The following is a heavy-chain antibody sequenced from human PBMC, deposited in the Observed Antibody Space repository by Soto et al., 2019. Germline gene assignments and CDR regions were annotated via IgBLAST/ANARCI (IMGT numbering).Heavy chain of an antibody. Sequence: QVHLVQSGAEVKKPGSSVKVSCKASGGTFSSYAISWVRQAPGQGLEWMGGIIPIFGTANYAQKFQGRVTITADKSTSTAYVELSSLRCEDTAVYYCARAVTSYYYGSGSYTYYFDYWGQGTLVTVSS. CDR3: ARAVTSYYYGSGSYTYYFDY. J-gene: IGHJ4*02. CDR1: GGTFSSYA. CDR2: IIPIFGTA. V-gene: IGHV1-69*06. D-gene: IGHD3-10*01.